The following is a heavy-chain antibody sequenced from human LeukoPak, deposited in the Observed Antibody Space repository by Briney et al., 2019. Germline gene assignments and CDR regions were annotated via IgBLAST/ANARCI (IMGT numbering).Heavy chain of an antibody. CDR1: GFTFDDYA. CDR2: ISWNSGSI. V-gene: IGHV3-9*01. D-gene: IGHD3-3*01. Sequence: PGESLRLSCAASGFTFDDYAMHWVRQAPGKGLEWVSGISWNSGSIGYADSVKGRFTISRDNAKNSLYLQMNSLRAEDTALYYCAKASWKGYDFWSGYYSWFDPWGQGTLVTVSS. CDR3: AKASWKGYDFWSGYYSWFDP. J-gene: IGHJ5*02.